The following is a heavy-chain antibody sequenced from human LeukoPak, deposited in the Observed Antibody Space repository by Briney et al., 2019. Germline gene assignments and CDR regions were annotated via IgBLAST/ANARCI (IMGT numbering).Heavy chain of an antibody. CDR2: IYPSGST. CDR1: GGSISTYY. Sequence: SETLSLTCTVSGGSISTYYWSWIRQPPGKGLEWIGYIYPSGSTDYSPSLESRVFISVDTSTNRLSLRLDSVTAADTAVYYCARHRSAQVYFDSWGQGTLVTVSS. J-gene: IGHJ4*02. CDR3: ARHRSAQVYFDS. D-gene: IGHD2-8*01. V-gene: IGHV4-4*09.